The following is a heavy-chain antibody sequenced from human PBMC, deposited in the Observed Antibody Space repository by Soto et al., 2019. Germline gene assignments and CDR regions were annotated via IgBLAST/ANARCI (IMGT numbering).Heavy chain of an antibody. Sequence: EVLLDESGGGSVQPGGSLRLSCAASGFTVSNNYMTWVRQAPGKGLEWVSVIQGGGSISYADSVMDRFTISRDSSKNTVFLDMNSLRPEDTAVYFCARGEGSGSNALGDWGQGTLVTVSS. CDR1: GFTVSNNY. D-gene: IGHD3-10*01. CDR3: ARGEGSGSNALGD. J-gene: IGHJ4*02. CDR2: IQGGGSI. V-gene: IGHV3-66*01.